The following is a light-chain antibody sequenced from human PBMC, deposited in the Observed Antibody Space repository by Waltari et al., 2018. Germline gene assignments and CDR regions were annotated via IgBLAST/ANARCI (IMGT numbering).Light chain of an antibody. V-gene: IGLV1-44*01. CDR1: SSNIGRNT. Sequence: QSVLTQPPSASGTPGQRVTISCSGSSSNIGRNTVNWYQQLPGTAPKVLSYSNNQRPSGVPDRLSGSNAGTSASLASRLVQSEAEADYYCAAWDDRLTGWVFGGGTKLTVL. CDR2: SNN. J-gene: IGLJ3*02. CDR3: AAWDDRLTGWV.